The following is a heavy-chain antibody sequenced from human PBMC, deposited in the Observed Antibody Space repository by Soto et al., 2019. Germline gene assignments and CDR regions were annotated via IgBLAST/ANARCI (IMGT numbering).Heavy chain of an antibody. D-gene: IGHD2-15*01. CDR3: ARLADNFDY. V-gene: IGHV4-34*01. Sequence: PSETLSLTCAVYGGSFSGYYWSWIRQPPGKGLEWIGEINNSGSTNYNQSLKSRVTISVDTSKNQFSLKLSSVTAADTAVYYCARLADNFDYWGQGTLVTVSS. CDR2: INNSGST. J-gene: IGHJ4*02. CDR1: GGSFSGYY.